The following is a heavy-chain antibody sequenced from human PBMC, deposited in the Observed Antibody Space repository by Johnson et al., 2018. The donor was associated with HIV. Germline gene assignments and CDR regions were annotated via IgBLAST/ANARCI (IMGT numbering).Heavy chain of an antibody. Sequence: HVQLVESGGGVVQPGGSLRLSCTASGFTFNTYGMHWVRQAPGKGLEWVAFIRYDGSNKYYVDSVKGRFTISRDNSKNTLYLQMKSLRAEDTAVYYCAKESKWESRTPHDFDIWGQGTMVTVSS. J-gene: IGHJ3*02. CDR1: GFTFNTYG. D-gene: IGHD1-26*01. CDR3: AKESKWESRTPHDFDI. CDR2: IRYDGSNK. V-gene: IGHV3-30*02.